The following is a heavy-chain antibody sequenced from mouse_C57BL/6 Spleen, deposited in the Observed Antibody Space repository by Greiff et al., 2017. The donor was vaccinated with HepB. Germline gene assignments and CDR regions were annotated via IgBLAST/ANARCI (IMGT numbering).Heavy chain of an antibody. CDR1: GFTFSDYG. V-gene: IGHV5-17*01. Sequence: EVHLVESGGGLVKPGGSLKLSCAASGFTFSDYGMHWVRQAPEKGLEWVAYISSGSSTIYYADTVKGRFTISRDNAKNTLFLQMTSLRSEDTAMYYCARNDGNYEYYFDYWGQGTTLTVSS. CDR3: ARNDGNYEYYFDY. CDR2: ISSGSSTI. J-gene: IGHJ2*01. D-gene: IGHD2-1*01.